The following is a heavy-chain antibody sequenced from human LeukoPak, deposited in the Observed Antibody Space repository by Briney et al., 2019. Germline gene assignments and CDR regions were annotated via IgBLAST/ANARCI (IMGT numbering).Heavy chain of an antibody. CDR2: MNPNSGNT. Sequence: ASVKVSCKASGYTFTSYDINWVRQATGQGLEWMGWMNPNSGNTGYAQKFQGRVTMTRNTSISTAYMELSSVRSQDTAVYYCARGYQEMVDAMRRYCGMDVWGQGTTVTVSS. CDR3: ARGYQEMVDAMRRYCGMDV. D-gene: IGHD2-8*01. V-gene: IGHV1-8*01. J-gene: IGHJ6*02. CDR1: GYTFTSYD.